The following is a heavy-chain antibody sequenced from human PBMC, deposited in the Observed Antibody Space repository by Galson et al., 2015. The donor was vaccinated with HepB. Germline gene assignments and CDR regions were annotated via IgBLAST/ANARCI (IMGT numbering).Heavy chain of an antibody. V-gene: IGHV1-18*01. D-gene: IGHD5-18*01. Sequence: SVKVSCRASGYTFTSYGISWVRQAPGQGLEWMGWISAYNGNTNYAQKLQGRVTMTTDTSTSTAYMELRSLRSDDTAVYYCARMGLRGHTALDAFDIWGQGTMVTVSS. CDR1: GYTFTSYG. CDR2: ISAYNGNT. J-gene: IGHJ3*02. CDR3: ARMGLRGHTALDAFDI.